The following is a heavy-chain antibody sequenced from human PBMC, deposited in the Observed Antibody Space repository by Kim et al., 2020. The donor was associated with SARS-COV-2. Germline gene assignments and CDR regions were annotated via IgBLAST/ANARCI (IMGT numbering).Heavy chain of an antibody. J-gene: IGHJ5*02. CDR1: GFTFSSYA. V-gene: IGHV3-23*01. CDR2: ISGSGGST. CDR3: AKTVVVAATFLPYDYVWGSYPISWGWFDP. D-gene: IGHD3-16*02. Sequence: GGSLRLSCAASGFTFSSYAMSWVRQAPGKGLEWVSAISGSGGSTYYADSVKGRFTISRDNSKNTLYLQMNSLRAEDTAVYYCAKTVVVAATFLPYDYVWGSYPISWGWFDPWGQGTLVTVSS.